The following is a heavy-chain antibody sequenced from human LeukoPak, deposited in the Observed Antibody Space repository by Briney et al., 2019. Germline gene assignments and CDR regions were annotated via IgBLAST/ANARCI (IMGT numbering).Heavy chain of an antibody. CDR3: ARAPSQLGPFDY. J-gene: IGHJ4*02. CDR2: IWYDGSNK. V-gene: IGHV3-33*01. Sequence: GGSPRLSCAASGFTFSSYDMHWVRQAPGKGLEWVALIWYDGSNKYQADSVKGRFAISRDNSKNTLYLQMNSLRAEDTAVYYCARAPSQLGPFDYWGQGTLVTVSS. CDR1: GFTFSSYD. D-gene: IGHD2-2*01.